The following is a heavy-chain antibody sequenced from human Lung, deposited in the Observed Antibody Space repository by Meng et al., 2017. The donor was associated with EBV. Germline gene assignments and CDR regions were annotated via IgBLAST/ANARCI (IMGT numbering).Heavy chain of an antibody. Sequence: QVQLVQSGSELKKPGASVTVSCKASGYTFINYAMNWVRQAPGQGLEWMGWINTNTGNPTYAQGFTQRFVFSLDTSFRTAYLQISSLKAEDTAVYYCARVAPSGYRYFDYWGQGTLVTVSS. CDR1: GYTFINYA. J-gene: IGHJ4*02. V-gene: IGHV7-4-1*02. CDR2: INTNTGNP. D-gene: IGHD3-3*01. CDR3: ARVAPSGYRYFDY.